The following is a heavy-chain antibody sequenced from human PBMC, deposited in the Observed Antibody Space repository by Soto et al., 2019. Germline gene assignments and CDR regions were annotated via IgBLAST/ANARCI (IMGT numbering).Heavy chain of an antibody. Sequence: GGSLRLSCEVSGLSFSSSWMSWVRQAPGKGLEWVADIDPVGSRVVYVASVMGRFTVSRDNAKKSLFLQMDSLRVEDTAFYYCARDTRTILGVVIAYMDVWGKGTTVTVS. CDR1: GLSFSSSW. CDR3: ARDTRTILGVVIAYMDV. D-gene: IGHD3-3*01. CDR2: IDPVGSRV. V-gene: IGHV3-7*01. J-gene: IGHJ6*03.